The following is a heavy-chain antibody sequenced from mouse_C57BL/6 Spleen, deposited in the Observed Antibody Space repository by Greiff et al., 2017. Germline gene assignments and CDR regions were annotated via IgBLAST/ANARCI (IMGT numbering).Heavy chain of an antibody. Sequence: QVQLQQSGAELARPGASVKLSCKASGYTFTSYGISWVKQRTGQGLEWIGEIYPRSGNPYYNEKFKGKATLTADKSSSTAYMELRSLTSEDSAVYFCARDYYGSNDAMDYWGQGTSVTVSS. CDR3: ARDYYGSNDAMDY. CDR1: GYTFTSYG. V-gene: IGHV1-81*01. J-gene: IGHJ4*01. D-gene: IGHD1-1*01. CDR2: IYPRSGNP.